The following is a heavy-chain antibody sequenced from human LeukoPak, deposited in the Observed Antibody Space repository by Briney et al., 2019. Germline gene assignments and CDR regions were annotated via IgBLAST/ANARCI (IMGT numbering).Heavy chain of an antibody. Sequence: GGSLRLSCAASGFAFSSYWMTWVRQAPGKGLEWVASLNEDGSKRSYVGSVKGRFTISRDNAQKSLYLQMNSLTAEDTAVYYCARAVTSMDGYWGQGTVVTVSS. J-gene: IGHJ4*02. CDR1: GFAFSSYW. CDR2: LNEDGSKR. D-gene: IGHD5-18*01. V-gene: IGHV3-7*03. CDR3: ARAVTSMDGY.